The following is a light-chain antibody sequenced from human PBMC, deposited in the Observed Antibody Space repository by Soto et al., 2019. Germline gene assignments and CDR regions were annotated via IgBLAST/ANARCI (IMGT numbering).Light chain of an antibody. CDR2: AAS. V-gene: IGKV1-39*01. CDR1: QTISTY. CDR3: QQSYSPSCT. J-gene: IGKJ2*02. Sequence: DIQMTQSPSSLSASVGDRVTITCRASQTISTYLNWYQHKPGKAPKVLIFAASTLQSGVPSRFSGSGSGTDFTLTINSLQPEDFATYYCQQSYSPSCTFGQGTKLEIK.